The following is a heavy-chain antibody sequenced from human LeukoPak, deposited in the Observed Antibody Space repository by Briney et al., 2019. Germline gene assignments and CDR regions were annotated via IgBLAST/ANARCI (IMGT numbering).Heavy chain of an antibody. CDR2: IYYSGST. Sequence: SETLSLTCTVSGGSINSYFWSWIRQPPGEGLEWIGYIYYSGSTNYNPSLKRRVTLSVDTSKNQFSLNLTSVTAADTAVYYCARHGTAAPRKFDPWGQGTLVTVSS. CDR3: ARHGTAAPRKFDP. CDR1: GGSINSYF. D-gene: IGHD6-13*01. J-gene: IGHJ5*02. V-gene: IGHV4-59*08.